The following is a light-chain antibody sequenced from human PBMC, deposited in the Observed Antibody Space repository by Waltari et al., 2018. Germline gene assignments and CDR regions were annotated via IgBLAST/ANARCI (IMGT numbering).Light chain of an antibody. CDR3: QKYDRLPAT. J-gene: IGKJ1*01. CDR1: QSVRKY. Sequence: EIVLTQSPGTLSLSPGERATLSCRASQSVRKYLAWYQQKPGQAPRLLIYETSIRATGIPDRVSGSGFGTDFSLTISSLDPEDFAVYFCQKYDRLPATFGQGTRVEIK. V-gene: IGKV3-20*01. CDR2: ETS.